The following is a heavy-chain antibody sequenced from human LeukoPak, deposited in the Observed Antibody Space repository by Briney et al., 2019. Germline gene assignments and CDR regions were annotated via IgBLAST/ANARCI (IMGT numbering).Heavy chain of an antibody. J-gene: IGHJ4*02. V-gene: IGHV1-2*06. Sequence: ASVKVSCKTSGYTFADYFIHWVRQAPGQGLEWMGRINANSGLTEYQQKFQSRVTMTRDTSVSTAYVEVNWLISDDTAIYYCARDVSSTPNWEFDYWGQGTLVTVSS. D-gene: IGHD1-26*01. CDR2: INANSGLT. CDR3: ARDVSSTPNWEFDY. CDR1: GYTFADYF.